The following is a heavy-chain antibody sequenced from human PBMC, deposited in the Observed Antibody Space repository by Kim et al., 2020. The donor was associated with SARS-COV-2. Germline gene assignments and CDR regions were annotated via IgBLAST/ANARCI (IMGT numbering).Heavy chain of an antibody. V-gene: IGHV5-10-1*01. CDR3: ARHAVGATRDFDY. Sequence: GESLKISCKGSGYSFTSYWISWVRQMPGKGLEWMVRIDPSDSYTNYSPSFQGHVTISADKSISTAYLQWSSLKASDTAMYYCARHAVGATRDFDYWGQGTLVTVSS. D-gene: IGHD1-26*01. CDR1: GYSFTSYW. J-gene: IGHJ4*02. CDR2: IDPSDSYT.